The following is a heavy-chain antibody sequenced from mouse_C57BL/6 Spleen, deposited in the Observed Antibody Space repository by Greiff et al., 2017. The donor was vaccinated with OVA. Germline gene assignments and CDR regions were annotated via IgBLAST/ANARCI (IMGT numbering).Heavy chain of an antibody. J-gene: IGHJ4*01. V-gene: IGHV1-81*01. CDR2: IYPRSGNT. D-gene: IGHD1-1*01. CDR1: GYTFTSYG. Sequence: QVQLQQSGAELARPGASVKLSCKASGYTFTSYGIIWVKQRTGQGLEWIGEIYPRSGNTYYNEKFKGKATLTADKSSSTAYMELRSLTSEDSAVYFCARRTTVNYYAMDYWGQGTSVTVAS. CDR3: ARRTTVNYYAMDY.